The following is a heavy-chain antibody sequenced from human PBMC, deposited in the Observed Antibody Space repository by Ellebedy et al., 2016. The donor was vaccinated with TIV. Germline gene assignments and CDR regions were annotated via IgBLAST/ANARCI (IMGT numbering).Heavy chain of an antibody. CDR3: AREGGISWAVAGTHFDY. V-gene: IGHV4-31*03. Sequence: SETLSLTXTVSGGSISSGGYYWSWIRQHPGKGLEWIGYIYYSGSTYYNPSLKSRVTISVDTSKNQFSLKLSSVTAADTAVYYCAREGGISWAVAGTHFDYWGQGTLVTVSS. D-gene: IGHD6-19*01. J-gene: IGHJ4*02. CDR1: GGSISSGGYY. CDR2: IYYSGST.